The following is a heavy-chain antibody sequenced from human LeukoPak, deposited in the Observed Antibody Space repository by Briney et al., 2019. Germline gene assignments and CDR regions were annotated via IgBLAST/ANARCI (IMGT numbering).Heavy chain of an antibody. V-gene: IGHV4-34*01. CDR2: INHSGST. J-gene: IGHJ5*02. CDR1: GGSFSGYY. CDR3: ARGGRVVVPAARRRFDP. D-gene: IGHD2-2*01. Sequence: PSETLSLTCAVYGGSFSGYYWSWIRQPPGKGLEWIGEINHSGSTNYNPSLKSRVTISVDTSKNQFSLKLSSVTAADTAVYYCARGGRVVVPAARRRFDPWGQGTLVTVSS.